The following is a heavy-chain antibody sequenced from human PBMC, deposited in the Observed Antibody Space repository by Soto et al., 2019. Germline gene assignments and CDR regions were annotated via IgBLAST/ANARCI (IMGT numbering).Heavy chain of an antibody. CDR3: AQFLVGTGGSSVWPWDLDF. D-gene: IGHD6-25*01. Sequence: EVQLLESGGDLVQPGGSLRLSCAASGFTFSNYAMIWVRQAPGEGLVWVSAISGSGGTTYAADSVRGRFTISRETSKNTLYLQMSSRRAEDTAVYFCAQFLVGTGGSSVWPWDLDFCGQGTLVTVSS. CDR1: GFTFSNYA. CDR2: ISGSGGTT. J-gene: IGHJ4*02. V-gene: IGHV3-23*01.